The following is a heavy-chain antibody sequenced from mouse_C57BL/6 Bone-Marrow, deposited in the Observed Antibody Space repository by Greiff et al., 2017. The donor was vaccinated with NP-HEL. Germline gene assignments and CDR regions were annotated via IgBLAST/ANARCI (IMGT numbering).Heavy chain of an antibody. CDR3: AREGNYYGFSWFAY. D-gene: IGHD2-2*01. J-gene: IGHJ3*01. Sequence: QVQLQQSGAELARPGASVKLSCKASGYTFTSYGISWVKQRPGQGLEWIGEIYPRSGNTYYNEKFKGKATLTADKSSSTAYMELRSLTSEDSAVYFCAREGNYYGFSWFAYWGQGTLVTVSA. V-gene: IGHV1-81*01. CDR2: IYPRSGNT. CDR1: GYTFTSYG.